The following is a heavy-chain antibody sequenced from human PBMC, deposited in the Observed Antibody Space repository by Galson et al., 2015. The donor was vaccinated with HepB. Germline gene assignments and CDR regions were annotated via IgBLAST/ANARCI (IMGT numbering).Heavy chain of an antibody. D-gene: IGHD3-16*01. CDR1: GFTFSSYV. CDR3: ARAIGLVYYFDY. CDR2: ISGSGGST. J-gene: IGHJ4*02. Sequence: SLRLSCAASGFTFSSYVMSWVRQAPGKGLEWASAISGSGGSTYYADSMKGRFTISRDNSKNTLYLQMNSLRAEDTAVYYCARAIGLVYYFDYWGQGTLVTVSS. V-gene: IGHV3-23*01.